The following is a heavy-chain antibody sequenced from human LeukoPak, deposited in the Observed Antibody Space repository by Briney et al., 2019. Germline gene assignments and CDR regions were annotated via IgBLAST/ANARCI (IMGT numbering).Heavy chain of an antibody. CDR3: ARDRVRGVIKSYYYGMDV. D-gene: IGHD3-10*01. CDR2: INHSGST. Sequence: SETLSLTCAVYGGSFSGYYWSWIRQPPGKGLEWIGEINHSGSTNYNPSLKSRVTISVDTSKNQFSLKLSSVTAADTAVYYCARDRVRGVIKSYYYGMDVWGQGTTATVSS. V-gene: IGHV4-34*01. CDR1: GGSFSGYY. J-gene: IGHJ6*02.